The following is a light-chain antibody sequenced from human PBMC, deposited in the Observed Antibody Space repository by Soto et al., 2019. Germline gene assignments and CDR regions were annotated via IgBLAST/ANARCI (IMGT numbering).Light chain of an antibody. CDR2: XAS. J-gene: IGKJ5*01. CDR1: QNINNY. CDR3: QQYENIPT. V-gene: IGKV1-33*01. Sequence: IQMPESLSSLSAFLXDRVPITFPASQNINNYLNXYQQXPXRATXXXIYXASNFEAGVPSMFRGSGCETDFTFTISRLQAEDMETYYCQQYENIPTFGQGTRLEI.